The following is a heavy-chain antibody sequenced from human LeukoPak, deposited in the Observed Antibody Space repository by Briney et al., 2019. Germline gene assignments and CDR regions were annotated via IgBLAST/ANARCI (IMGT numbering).Heavy chain of an antibody. J-gene: IGHJ4*02. D-gene: IGHD3-9*01. Sequence: KPSETLSLTCTVSGVSISPYYWSWIRQPPAKGLEWIGNIYYSGGTNYNPSLKSRVTISVDTSKNQFSLKLSSVTAADTAVYYCARVSGSFMTGCVDYWGQGNLVTVSS. CDR2: IYYSGGT. CDR3: ARVSGSFMTGCVDY. CDR1: GVSISPYY. V-gene: IGHV4-59*01.